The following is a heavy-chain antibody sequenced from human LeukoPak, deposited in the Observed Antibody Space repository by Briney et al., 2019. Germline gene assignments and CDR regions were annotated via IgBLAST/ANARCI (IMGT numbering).Heavy chain of an antibody. Sequence: SETLSLTCTVSGGSISSSTFYWGWIRQPPGKGLEWIASIYSSGSTYYNLSLKSRVTISVDTSKNQFSLKLSSVTAADTALYYCARSGQWLGTGWFDPWGQGTLVTVSS. V-gene: IGHV4-39*01. CDR3: ARSGQWLGTGWFDP. CDR1: GGSISSSTFY. J-gene: IGHJ5*02. CDR2: IYSSGST. D-gene: IGHD6-19*01.